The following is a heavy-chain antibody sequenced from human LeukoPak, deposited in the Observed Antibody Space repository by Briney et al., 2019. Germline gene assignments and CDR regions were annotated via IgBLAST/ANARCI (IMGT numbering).Heavy chain of an antibody. J-gene: IGHJ6*02. CDR2: MNTNTGKA. CDR1: GYDFSIYT. CDR3: AREEGGLDV. Sequence: ASVKVSCKPSGYDFSIYTLNWVRQVPGQGPEWMGWMNTNTGKATYAQDFRGRFVFSFDSSVSTAYLEITSLQAADTAVYYCAREEGGLDVWGRGTTVIVSS. V-gene: IGHV7-4-1*02.